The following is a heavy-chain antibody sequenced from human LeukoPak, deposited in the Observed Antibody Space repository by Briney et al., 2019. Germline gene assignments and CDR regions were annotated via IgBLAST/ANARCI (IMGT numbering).Heavy chain of an antibody. Sequence: SGGSLRLSCAASGFTFSSYAISWVRQAPGQGLEWMGGIIPIFGTANYAQKFQGRATITADKSTSTAYMELSSLRSEDTAVYYCARDMGIGYGDPHEQGNWFDPWGQGTLVTVSS. V-gene: IGHV1-69*06. D-gene: IGHD4-17*01. CDR3: ARDMGIGYGDPHEQGNWFDP. J-gene: IGHJ5*02. CDR2: IIPIFGTA. CDR1: GFTFSSYA.